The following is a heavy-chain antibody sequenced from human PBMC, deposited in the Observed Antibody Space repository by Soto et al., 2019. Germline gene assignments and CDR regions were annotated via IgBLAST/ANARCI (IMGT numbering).Heavy chain of an antibody. V-gene: IGHV3-48*02. CDR3: ARALPSEYQLLYGFDY. CDR1: GFTFSSYS. D-gene: IGHD2-2*02. Sequence: EVQLVESGGGLVQPGGSLRLSCAASGFTFSSYSMNWVRQAPGKGLEWVSYISSSSSTIYYADSVKGRFTISRDNAKNSLYLQMNSLRDEDTAVYYCARALPSEYQLLYGFDYWGQGTLVTVSS. CDR2: ISSSSSTI. J-gene: IGHJ4*02.